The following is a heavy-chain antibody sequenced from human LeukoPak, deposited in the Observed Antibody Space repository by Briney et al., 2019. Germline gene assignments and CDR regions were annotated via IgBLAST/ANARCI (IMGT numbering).Heavy chain of an antibody. J-gene: IGHJ5*02. CDR2: ISSGSTYI. V-gene: IGHV3-21*01. D-gene: IGHD6-6*01. Sequence: GGSLRLSCAASGVTFSSYSMNWVRQAPGKGLEWVSSISSGSTYILYADSVKGRFTISRDNAKNSLYLQMNSLRAEDTAVYYCTRDSYPWGQGTLVTVSS. CDR3: TRDSYP. CDR1: GVTFSSYS.